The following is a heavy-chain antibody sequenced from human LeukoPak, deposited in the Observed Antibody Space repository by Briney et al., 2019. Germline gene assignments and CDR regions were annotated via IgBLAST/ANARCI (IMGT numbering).Heavy chain of an antibody. CDR2: IKQDGSEK. CDR1: GFSFGDYY. CDR3: ARVANTRAIAAAATFGY. Sequence: PGGSLRLSCAASGFSFGDYYMTWIRQAPGKGLEWVANIKQDGSEKYYVDSVKGRFTISRDNAKNSLYLQMNSLRAEDTAVYYCARVANTRAIAAAATFGYWGQGTLVTVSS. J-gene: IGHJ4*02. V-gene: IGHV3-7*01. D-gene: IGHD6-13*01.